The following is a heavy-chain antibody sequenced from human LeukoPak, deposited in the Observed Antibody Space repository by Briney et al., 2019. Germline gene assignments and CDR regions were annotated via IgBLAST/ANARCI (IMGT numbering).Heavy chain of an antibody. CDR1: GGSFSGYY. Sequence: SETLSFTCAVYGGSFSGYYWSWIRQPPGKGLEWIGEINHSGSTNYNPSLKSRVTISVDTSKNQFSLKLSSVTAADTAVYYCARDPLRAYYFDYWGQGTLVTVSS. CDR2: INHSGST. J-gene: IGHJ4*02. V-gene: IGHV4-34*01. CDR3: ARDPLRAYYFDY.